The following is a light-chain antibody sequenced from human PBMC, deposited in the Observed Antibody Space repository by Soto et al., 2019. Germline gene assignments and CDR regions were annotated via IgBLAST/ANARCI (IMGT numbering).Light chain of an antibody. CDR2: DAS. Sequence: DIQMPQSPSTLSASVGDRVTITCRASQSISSWLAWYQQKPGKAPKLLIYDASSLESGVPSRFSGSGSGPEFALTISSLQPDEFATYYCQQYNSYRRTVGQRNKVEI. J-gene: IGKJ1*01. CDR1: QSISSW. V-gene: IGKV1-5*01. CDR3: QQYNSYRRT.